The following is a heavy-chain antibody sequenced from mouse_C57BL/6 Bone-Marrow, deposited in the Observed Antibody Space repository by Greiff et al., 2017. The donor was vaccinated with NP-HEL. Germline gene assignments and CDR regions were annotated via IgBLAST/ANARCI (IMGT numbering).Heavy chain of an antibody. CDR1: GYTFTSYD. CDR2: IYPRAGST. V-gene: IGHV1-85*01. D-gene: IGHD1-1*01. CDR3: ARDYGSSYGGAMDY. J-gene: IGHJ4*01. Sequence: QVQLQQSGPELVKPGASVKLSCKASGYTFTSYDINWVKQRPGQGLEWIGWIYPRAGSTKYNEKFKGKATLTVDTSSSTAYMELHSLTSEDSAVYFCARDYGSSYGGAMDYWGQGTSVTVSS.